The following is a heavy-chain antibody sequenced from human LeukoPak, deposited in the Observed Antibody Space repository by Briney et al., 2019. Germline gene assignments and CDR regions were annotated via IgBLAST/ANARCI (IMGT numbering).Heavy chain of an antibody. Sequence: GSLRLSCVGCGLSIGNYAMTWVRQAPGKGLEWVSSITVNGGTTKYADSVRGWFTVSRDNSRNTVFLQMDSLRAEDTAVYYCAKDPNGDYIGAFDGWGQGTMVTVSS. CDR2: ITVNGGTT. V-gene: IGHV3-23*01. CDR3: AKDPNGDYIGAFDG. CDR1: GLSIGNYA. D-gene: IGHD2-8*01. J-gene: IGHJ3*01.